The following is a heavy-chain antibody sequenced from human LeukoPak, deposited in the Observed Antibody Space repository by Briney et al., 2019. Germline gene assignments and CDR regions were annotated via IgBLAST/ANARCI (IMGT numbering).Heavy chain of an antibody. Sequence: GASVKVSCKASGYTFTGYYMHWVRQAPGQGLEWMGWINPNSGGTNYAQKFQGRVTMTRDTSISTAYMELSRLRSNDTAVYYCARDDMFDSSGLDAFDIWGQGTMVTVSS. J-gene: IGHJ3*02. CDR1: GYTFTGYY. CDR3: ARDDMFDSSGLDAFDI. V-gene: IGHV1-2*02. CDR2: INPNSGGT. D-gene: IGHD3-22*01.